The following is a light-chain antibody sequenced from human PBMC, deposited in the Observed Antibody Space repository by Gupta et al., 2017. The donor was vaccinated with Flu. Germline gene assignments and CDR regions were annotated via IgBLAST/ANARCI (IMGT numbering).Light chain of an antibody. V-gene: IGKV1-5*03. Sequence: GYRVTITFRASQSISTCLAWYQQKPGQAPKLLIYQATFLESEVPSRCSGSGSGTEFTLTISSLQPDDFEKYYCQQDDGYSRTFGQGTKVEI. J-gene: IGKJ1*01. CDR3: QQDDGYSRT. CDR1: QSISTC. CDR2: QAT.